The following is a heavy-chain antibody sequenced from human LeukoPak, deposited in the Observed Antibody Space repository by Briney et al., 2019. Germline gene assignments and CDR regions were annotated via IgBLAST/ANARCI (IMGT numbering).Heavy chain of an antibody. Sequence: SETLSLTCTVSGGSISSYYWSWIRQPPGKGLEWIGYIYYSGSTNYNPSLKSRVTISVDTSKNQFSLKLSSVTAADTAVYYCARGDSSGWYGDDYWGQGTLVTVSS. CDR2: IYYSGST. CDR3: ARGDSSGWYGDDY. CDR1: GGSISSYY. V-gene: IGHV4-59*01. J-gene: IGHJ4*02. D-gene: IGHD6-19*01.